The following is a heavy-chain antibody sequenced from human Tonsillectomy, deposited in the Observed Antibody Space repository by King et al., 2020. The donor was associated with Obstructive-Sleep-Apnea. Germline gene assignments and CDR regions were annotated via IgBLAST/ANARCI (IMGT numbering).Heavy chain of an antibody. CDR1: GFTFSSYS. Sequence: DVQLVESGGGLVKPGGSLRLSCAASGFTFSSYSMNWVRQAPGKGLEWVSSISSSSSYIYYADSVKGRFTISRDNAKNSLYVQMNSLRAEDTAVYYCARDLAYYDILTGYYSPNYFDYWGQGTLVTVSS. J-gene: IGHJ4*02. D-gene: IGHD3-9*01. V-gene: IGHV3-21*01. CDR3: ARDLAYYDILTGYYSPNYFDY. CDR2: ISSSSSYI.